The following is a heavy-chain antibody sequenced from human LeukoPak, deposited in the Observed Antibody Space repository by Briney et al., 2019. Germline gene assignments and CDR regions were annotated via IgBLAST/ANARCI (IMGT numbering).Heavy chain of an antibody. CDR3: ARSYSSSSGNWFDP. CDR2: IYTSGST. D-gene: IGHD6-6*01. CDR1: GGSISSGSYY. J-gene: IGHJ5*02. Sequence: PSQTLSLTCTVSGGSISSGSYYWSWIRQPAGKGLEWIGRIYTSGSTNYNPSLKSRVTISVGTSKNQFSLKLSSVTAADTAVYYCARSYSSSSGNWFDPWGQGTLVTVSS. V-gene: IGHV4-61*02.